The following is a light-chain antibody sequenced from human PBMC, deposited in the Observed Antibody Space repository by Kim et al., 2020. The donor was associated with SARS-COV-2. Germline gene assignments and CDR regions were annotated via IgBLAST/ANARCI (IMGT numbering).Light chain of an antibody. J-gene: IGLJ2*01. Sequence: SSELTQDPAVSVALGQTVRITCQGVSLRSYYASWYQQKPGQAPVLVIYGKNNRPSGIPDQFSGSSSGNTASLTITGAQADDEADYYCNSRDSSGGHVVFG. CDR1: SLRSYY. V-gene: IGLV3-19*01. CDR3: NSRDSSGGHVV. CDR2: GKN.